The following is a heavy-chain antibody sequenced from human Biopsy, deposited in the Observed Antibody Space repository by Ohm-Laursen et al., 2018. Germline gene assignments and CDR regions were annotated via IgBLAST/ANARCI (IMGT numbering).Heavy chain of an antibody. Sequence: LSLTCAASGFTFPSFTMSWVRRAPGKGLQWVSGISGSGGNTYYADSARGRFNISRDNSKSRLYLQMTGLRAEDSALYYCAKDPDFWRGGEGDFWGRGTLVTASS. CDR2: ISGSGGNT. J-gene: IGHJ4*02. V-gene: IGHV3-23*01. CDR1: GFTFPSFT. CDR3: AKDPDFWRGGEGDF. D-gene: IGHD3-3*01.